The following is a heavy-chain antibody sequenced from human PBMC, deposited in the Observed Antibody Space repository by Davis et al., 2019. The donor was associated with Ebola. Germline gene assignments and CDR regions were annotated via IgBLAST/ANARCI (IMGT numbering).Heavy chain of an antibody. CDR3: AKVYGGDGYNDWFDY. CDR2: IYPGDSDT. Sequence: PGGSLRLSCKVSGYSFISFWIGWLRQMPGNGLELMGIIYPGDSDTRYSPSFQGQVTISADKSITTAYLQWYSLQASDTAMYYCAKVYGGDGYNDWFDYWGQGTLVTVSS. D-gene: IGHD5-24*01. J-gene: IGHJ4*02. V-gene: IGHV5-51*01. CDR1: GYSFISFW.